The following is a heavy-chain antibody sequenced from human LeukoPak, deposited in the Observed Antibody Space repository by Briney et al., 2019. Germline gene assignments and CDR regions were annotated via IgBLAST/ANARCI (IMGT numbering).Heavy chain of an antibody. V-gene: IGHV6-1*01. CDR2: TYYRSKWYN. J-gene: IGHJ4*02. Sequence: SQTLSLTCDISGDSVSSNSAAWNWVRQSPSRGLEWLGRTYYRSKWYNDYAVSVKSRITINPDTSKNQFSLQLNSVTPEDTAVYYCARSLWDLRYYYDSSGYSYYFDYWGQGTLVTVSS. CDR1: GDSVSSNSAA. D-gene: IGHD3-22*01. CDR3: ARSLWDLRYYYDSSGYSYYFDY.